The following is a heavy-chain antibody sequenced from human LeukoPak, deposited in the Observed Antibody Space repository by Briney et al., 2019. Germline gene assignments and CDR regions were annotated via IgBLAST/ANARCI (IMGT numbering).Heavy chain of an antibody. Sequence: GRPLRLSCAASGFNFSSYGMNWVRQAPGKGLEWVAGIWYDGSNKYYRESVKGRFTISRDNSKNTLYLQMNSLRGEDTAVFYCARDAGRQTTTWYSDLWGQGTLVTVSS. CDR2: IWYDGSNK. D-gene: IGHD6-13*01. CDR1: GFNFSSYG. V-gene: IGHV3-33*01. CDR3: ARDAGRQTTTWYSDL. J-gene: IGHJ5*02.